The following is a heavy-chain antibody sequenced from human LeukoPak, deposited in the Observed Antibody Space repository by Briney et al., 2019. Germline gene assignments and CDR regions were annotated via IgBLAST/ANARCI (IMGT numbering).Heavy chain of an antibody. Sequence: GGSLRLSCAASGFTFSNYNMNWVRQAPGKGLEWVSYISSSGNTIYYADSVKGRFTISRDNAKNSLYLQMNSLRAEDTAVYYCATESGTYSGTCFDYWGQGTLVTVSS. V-gene: IGHV3-48*01. CDR1: GFTFSNYN. J-gene: IGHJ4*02. D-gene: IGHD1-26*01. CDR2: ISSSGNTI. CDR3: ATESGTYSGTCFDY.